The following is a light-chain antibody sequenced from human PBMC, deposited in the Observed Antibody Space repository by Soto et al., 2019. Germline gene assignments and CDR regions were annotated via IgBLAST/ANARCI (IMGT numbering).Light chain of an antibody. V-gene: IGKV1-5*03. CDR3: QQYKSYSWT. Sequence: DIQMTQSPSTLSASVGYRVTITWRAIQTISNWLAWYQQKPGKAPKLLIFKASFLESGVPSRFSGSGSGTEFTLTISSLQPDDFATYYCQQYKSYSWTFGQGTKVDIK. J-gene: IGKJ1*01. CDR1: QTISNW. CDR2: KAS.